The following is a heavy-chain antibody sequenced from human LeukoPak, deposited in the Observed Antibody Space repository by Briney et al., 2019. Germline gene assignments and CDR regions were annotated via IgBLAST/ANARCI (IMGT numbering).Heavy chain of an antibody. J-gene: IGHJ4*02. CDR2: VSSSSSYI. D-gene: IGHD6-19*01. V-gene: IGHV3-21*01. Sequence: PGGFLRLSCAASGFSISPHGMDWVRQAPGKGLEWVASVSSSSSYIHYADSVKGRFTISRDNAKNSLHLQMNSLRAEDTAVYFCARERDCGRFSCGAYYFDFWGQGILVTVSS. CDR3: ARERDCGRFSCGAYYFDF. CDR1: GFSISPHG.